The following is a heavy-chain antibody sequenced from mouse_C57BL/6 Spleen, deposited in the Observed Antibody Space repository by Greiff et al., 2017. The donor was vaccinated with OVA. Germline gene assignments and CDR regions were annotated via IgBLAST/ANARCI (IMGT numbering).Heavy chain of an antibody. Sequence: QVQLQQSGAELVRPGASVTLSCKASGYTFTDYEMHWVKQTPVHGLEWIGAIDPETGGTAYNQKFKGKAILTADKSSSTAYMELRSLTSEDSAVYYCTSYDGYYIEGWYFDVWGTGTTVTVSS. CDR1: GYTFTDYE. CDR2: IDPETGGT. D-gene: IGHD2-3*01. CDR3: TSYDGYYIEGWYFDV. J-gene: IGHJ1*03. V-gene: IGHV1-15*01.